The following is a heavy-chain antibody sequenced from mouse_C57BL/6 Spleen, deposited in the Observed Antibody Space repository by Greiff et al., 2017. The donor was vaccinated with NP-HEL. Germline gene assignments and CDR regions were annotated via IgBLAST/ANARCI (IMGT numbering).Heavy chain of an antibody. CDR1: GFTFSDAW. V-gene: IGHV6-6*01. D-gene: IGHD1-1*01. CDR3: TRRGLRNYYAMDY. Sequence: EVQLQESGGGLVQPGGSMKLSCAASGFTFSDAWMDWVRQSPGKGLEWVAEIRNKANNHATYYAVSVKGRFTISRDDSKSSVYLQMNSLRAEDTGIYYCTRRGLRNYYAMDYWGQGTSVTVSS. J-gene: IGHJ4*01. CDR2: IRNKANNHAT.